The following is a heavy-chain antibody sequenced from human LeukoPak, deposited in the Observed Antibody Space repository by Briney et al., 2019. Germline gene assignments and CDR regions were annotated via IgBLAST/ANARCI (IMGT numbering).Heavy chain of an antibody. D-gene: IGHD3-22*01. CDR2: IYYSGST. CDR3: ARRKYYYDSSDSDPFDY. CDR1: SASITSSPYF. Sequence: PSETLSLTCTVSSASITSSPYFWGWIRQSPGKGLEWIGSIYYSGSTYYNPSLKSRLTISVDTSKNQFSLKLSSVTAADTAVYYCARRKYYYDSSDSDPFDYWGQGTLVTVSS. V-gene: IGHV4-39*01. J-gene: IGHJ4*02.